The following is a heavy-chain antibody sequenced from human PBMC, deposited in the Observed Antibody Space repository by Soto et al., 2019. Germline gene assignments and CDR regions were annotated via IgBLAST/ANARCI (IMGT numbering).Heavy chain of an antibody. Sequence: QVQLQESGPGLVKPSQTLSLTCTVSGGSISSGGYYWTWIRQHPGKGLEWIGYNYYSGITYYNPSLKSRVTLSXXXSXXQFSLKLSAVTAADTAVYYCARGSSIAGLYYGMDVWGQGTTVTVSS. J-gene: IGHJ6*02. D-gene: IGHD6-6*01. V-gene: IGHV4-31*03. CDR2: NYYSGIT. CDR3: ARGSSIAGLYYGMDV. CDR1: GGSISSGGYY.